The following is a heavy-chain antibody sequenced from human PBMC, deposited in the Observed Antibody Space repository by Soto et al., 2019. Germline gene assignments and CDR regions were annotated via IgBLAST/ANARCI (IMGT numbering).Heavy chain of an antibody. V-gene: IGHV3-20*01. D-gene: IGHD3-16*01. CDR3: ERDRVKWGNRGDAFDI. Sequence: GGSLRLSCAASGFTFGGYGMSWVRQAPGKGLEWVSGINWNGGSTDYADSVKGRFTISRDNAKNSLYLQMNSLRAEDTAWYHCERDRVKWGNRGDAFDIWGQGTMVTVSS. J-gene: IGHJ3*02. CDR1: GFTFGGYG. CDR2: INWNGGST.